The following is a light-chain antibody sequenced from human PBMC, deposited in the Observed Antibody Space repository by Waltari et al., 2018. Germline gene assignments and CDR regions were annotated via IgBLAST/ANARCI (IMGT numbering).Light chain of an antibody. CDR2: RSD. Sequence: QSVLTQPPSASGTPGQRVTISCSGRASNIGTNLVNWYQQRPGKAPKLIIYRSDQRPAGVPNGGAGCKSGTSGSLAISGLQSEDEADYYCAAWDDSLNGHWVFGGGTKVTVL. CDR1: ASNIGTNL. CDR3: AAWDDSLNGHWV. V-gene: IGLV1-44*01. J-gene: IGLJ3*02.